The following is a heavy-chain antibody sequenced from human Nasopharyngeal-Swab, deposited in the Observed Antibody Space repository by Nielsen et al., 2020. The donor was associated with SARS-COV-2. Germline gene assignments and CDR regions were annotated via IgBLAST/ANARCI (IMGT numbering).Heavy chain of an antibody. CDR2: INPSGGST. V-gene: IGHV1-46*01. CDR3: AREAYDYVWGSYRYTTHAAFDI. CDR1: GYTFTSYY. D-gene: IGHD3-16*02. Sequence: ASVKVSCKASGYTFTSYYMHWVRQAPGQGLEWMGIINPSGGSTSYAQKFQGRVTITRDTSASTAYMELSSLRSEDTAVYYCAREAYDYVWGSYRYTTHAAFDIWGQGTMVTVSS. J-gene: IGHJ3*02.